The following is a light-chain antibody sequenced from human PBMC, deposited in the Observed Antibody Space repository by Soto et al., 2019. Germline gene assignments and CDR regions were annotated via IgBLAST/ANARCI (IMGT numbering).Light chain of an antibody. V-gene: IGKV3-20*01. Sequence: EIVLTQSPGTLSLSPGERATLSCRSSQSISSSYLAWYQQKPGQAPRLLIFGASSRAAGIPDGFSGSGSGTDFTLTISRLEPEDFAVYYCQKYGSSPPWTFGQGTKVDI. CDR1: QSISSSY. CDR2: GAS. CDR3: QKYGSSPPWT. J-gene: IGKJ1*01.